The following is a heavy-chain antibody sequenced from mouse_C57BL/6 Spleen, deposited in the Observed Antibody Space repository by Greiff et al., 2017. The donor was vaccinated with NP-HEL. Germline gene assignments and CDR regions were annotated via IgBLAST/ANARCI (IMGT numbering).Heavy chain of an antibody. CDR2: ISNGGGST. CDR1: GFTFSDYY. V-gene: IGHV5-12*01. D-gene: IGHD1-1*01. CDR3: ARDYYGSRYFDV. Sequence: EVKLVESGGGLVQPGGSLKLSCAASGFTFSDYYMYWVRQTPEKRLEWVAYISNGGGSTYYPDTVKGRFTISRDNAKNTLYLQMSRLKSEDTAMYYCARDYYGSRYFDVWGTGTTVTVSS. J-gene: IGHJ1*03.